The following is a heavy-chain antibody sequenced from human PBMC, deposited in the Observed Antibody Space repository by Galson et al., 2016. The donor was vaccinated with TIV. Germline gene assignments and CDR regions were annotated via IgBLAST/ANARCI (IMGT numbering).Heavy chain of an antibody. D-gene: IGHD4-17*01. V-gene: IGHV1-69*02. J-gene: IGHJ3*02. CDR2: IVPILGMT. CDR3: ARTSNSVDSSI. Sequence: SVKVSCKASGGTFSSYSISWVRQAPGQGLEWLGRIVPILGMTNYAQKFQGRVTITADRSTSTAYMELSSLRSEDTAMYYCARTSNSVDSSIWGQGTMVTVSS. CDR1: GGTFSSYS.